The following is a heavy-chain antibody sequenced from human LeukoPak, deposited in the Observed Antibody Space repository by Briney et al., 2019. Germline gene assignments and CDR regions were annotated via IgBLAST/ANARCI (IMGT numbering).Heavy chain of an antibody. CDR3: ARDKVATVNAFDI. D-gene: IGHD5-12*01. J-gene: IGHJ3*02. Sequence: AGGSLRLSCAVSGFTFSSYSMNWVRQAPGKGLEWVSSISSSSSYIYYADSVKGRFTISRDNAKNSLYLQMNSLRAEDTAVYYCARDKVATVNAFDIWGQGTMVTVSS. CDR2: ISSSSSYI. CDR1: GFTFSSYS. V-gene: IGHV3-21*01.